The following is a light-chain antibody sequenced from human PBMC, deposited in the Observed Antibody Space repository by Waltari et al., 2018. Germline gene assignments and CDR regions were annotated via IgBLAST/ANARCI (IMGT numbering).Light chain of an antibody. J-gene: IGKJ1*01. V-gene: IGKV3-20*01. CDR2: DAS. CDR1: QSVGRA. CDR3: QMYVRLPAT. Sequence: SCRASQSVGRALAWYQQKPGQAPRLLIYDASRRATGVPDSLSGSGSGTDFSRTISRLEPEDFAVYYCQMYVRLPATFGQGTKVEIK.